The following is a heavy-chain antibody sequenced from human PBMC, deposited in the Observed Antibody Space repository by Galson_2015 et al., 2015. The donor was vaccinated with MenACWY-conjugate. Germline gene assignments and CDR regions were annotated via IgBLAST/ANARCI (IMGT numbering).Heavy chain of an antibody. CDR2: ISYDGSNK. CDR1: GFTFSSYD. V-gene: IGHV3-30*04. CDR3: ARVYSGSPDYGMDV. J-gene: IGHJ6*02. Sequence: SLRLSCAASGFTFSSYDMHWVRQAPGKGLDWVAVISYDGSNKYYADSVKGRFTISRDKNTLYLEMISPRGEDTAVYYCARVYSGSPDYGMDVWGQGTTVTVSS. D-gene: IGHD1-26*01.